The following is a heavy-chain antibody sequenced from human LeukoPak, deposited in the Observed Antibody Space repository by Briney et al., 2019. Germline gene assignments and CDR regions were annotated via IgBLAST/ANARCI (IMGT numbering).Heavy chain of an antibody. Sequence: GGSLRLSCAASGFTFSNYAMQWVREAPGKGLEYVSAISDSGGSTYYADSVKGRFTISRDNSKNTLYLQMNSLRAEDTAVYYCVRGDYGDYTLFDYWGQGTLVTVSS. CDR3: VRGDYGDYTLFDY. J-gene: IGHJ4*02. V-gene: IGHV3-64*04. D-gene: IGHD4-17*01. CDR1: GFTFSNYA. CDR2: ISDSGGST.